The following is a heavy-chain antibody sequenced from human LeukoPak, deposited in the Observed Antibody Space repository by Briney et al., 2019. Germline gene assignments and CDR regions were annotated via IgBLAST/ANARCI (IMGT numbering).Heavy chain of an antibody. CDR2: IYHSGST. Sequence: PSETLSLTCTVSGGSISSGGYYWSWIRQPPGKGLEWIGYIYHSGSTYYNPSLKSRVTISVDRSKNQFSLKLSSVTAADTAVYYCARSESVVVAATPGFDYWGQGTLVTVSS. CDR3: ARSESVVVAATPGFDY. D-gene: IGHD2-15*01. CDR1: GGSISSGGYY. J-gene: IGHJ4*02. V-gene: IGHV4-30-2*01.